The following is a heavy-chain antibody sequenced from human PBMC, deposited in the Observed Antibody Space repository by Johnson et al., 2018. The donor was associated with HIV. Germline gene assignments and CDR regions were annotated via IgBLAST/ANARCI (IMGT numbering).Heavy chain of an antibody. CDR1: GFTFSASG. Sequence: VQLVESGGGLVQPGGSLKLSCAASGFTFSASGMHWVRQASGKGLEWVGRIRSKANNYATTYAASVKGRFTISRDDSKNTAYLQMNSLKTEDTAVYYCSYAFDFWGQGTMVTVSS. V-gene: IGHV3-73*02. J-gene: IGHJ3*01. CDR3: SYAFDF. CDR2: IRSKANNYAT.